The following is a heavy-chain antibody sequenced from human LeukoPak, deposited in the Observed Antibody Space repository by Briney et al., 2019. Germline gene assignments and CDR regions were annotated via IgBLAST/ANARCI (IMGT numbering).Heavy chain of an antibody. V-gene: IGHV4-34*01. Sequence: PSETLSLTCAVYGGSFRGYYWSWIRQPPGKGLEWIGEINHSGSTNYNPSLKSRVTISVDTSKNQFSLKLSSVAAADTAVYYCARRAYGDPGIRYWGQGTLVTVSS. CDR1: GGSFRGYY. J-gene: IGHJ4*02. CDR2: INHSGST. CDR3: ARRAYGDPGIRY. D-gene: IGHD4-17*01.